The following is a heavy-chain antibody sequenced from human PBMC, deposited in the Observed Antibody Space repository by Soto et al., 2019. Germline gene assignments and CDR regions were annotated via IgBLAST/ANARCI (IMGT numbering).Heavy chain of an antibody. Sequence: ASVKVSCKVSGDTLTELSMHWVRQAPGKGLEWMGGFDPEDGETIYAQKFQGRVTMTEDTSTDTAYMELSSLRSEDTAVYYCGTDGPVDGIGSRGYYYYMDVWGKGTTVTVSS. CDR1: GDTLTELS. D-gene: IGHD3-10*01. J-gene: IGHJ6*03. CDR3: GTDGPVDGIGSRGYYYYMDV. V-gene: IGHV1-24*01. CDR2: FDPEDGET.